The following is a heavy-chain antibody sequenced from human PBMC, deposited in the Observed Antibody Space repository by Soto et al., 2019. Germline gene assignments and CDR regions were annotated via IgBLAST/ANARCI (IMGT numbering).Heavy chain of an antibody. CDR1: GYSFTSYW. Sequence: GESLKISCKGSGYSFTSYWIGWVRQMPGKGLEWMGIIYPGDSDTRYSPSFQCQVTISADKSISTAYLQWSSLKASDTAMYYCARHYDILTGYPPRYYYGMDVWGQGTTVTVSS. V-gene: IGHV5-51*01. J-gene: IGHJ6*02. CDR2: IYPGDSDT. D-gene: IGHD3-9*01. CDR3: ARHYDILTGYPPRYYYGMDV.